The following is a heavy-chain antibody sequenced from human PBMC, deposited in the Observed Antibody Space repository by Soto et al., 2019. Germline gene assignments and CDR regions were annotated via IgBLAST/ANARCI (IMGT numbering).Heavy chain of an antibody. J-gene: IGHJ3*02. CDR2: IYSGGST. D-gene: IGHD6-13*01. CDR1: GFTVSSNY. Sequence: GGSLRLSCAASGFTVSSNYMSWVRQAPGKGLEWVSVIYSGGSTYYSDPVKGRFTISRNNSKNTLHLQMNSLIAEDTPVYYCGSNSSSWGGGALEIWGQGTMVTVSS. CDR3: GSNSSSWGGGALEI. V-gene: IGHV3-53*01.